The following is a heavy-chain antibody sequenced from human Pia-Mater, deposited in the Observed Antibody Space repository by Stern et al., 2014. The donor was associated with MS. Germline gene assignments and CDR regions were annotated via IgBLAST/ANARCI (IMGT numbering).Heavy chain of an antibody. J-gene: IGHJ6*01. CDR3: AREVGSLAMDV. V-gene: IGHV1-69*06. CDR1: GDTFTDYA. D-gene: IGHD1-1*01. CDR2: ITPIFNSA. Sequence: QVQLVESGAEVKKPGSSVKVSCKASGDTFTDYAISWVRQAPGQWPEWMGGITPIFNSADYAQKFQGRLTITADKSRSTAYMELSSLTSEDTAVYYCAREVGSLAMDVWGQGTTVIVSS.